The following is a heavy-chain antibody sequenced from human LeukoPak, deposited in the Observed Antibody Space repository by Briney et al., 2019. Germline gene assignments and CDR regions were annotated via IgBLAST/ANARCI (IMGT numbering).Heavy chain of an antibody. CDR2: IYYSGST. D-gene: IGHD2-2*01. CDR1: GGSISSSSYY. Sequence: SETLSLTCTVSGGSISSSSYYWGWIRQPPGKGLEWIGSIYYSGSTYYNPSLKSRVTISVDTSKNQFSLKPSSVTAADTAVYHCARRTLVVPAAQPYNWFDPWGQGTLVTVSS. CDR3: ARRTLVVPAAQPYNWFDP. V-gene: IGHV4-39*01. J-gene: IGHJ5*02.